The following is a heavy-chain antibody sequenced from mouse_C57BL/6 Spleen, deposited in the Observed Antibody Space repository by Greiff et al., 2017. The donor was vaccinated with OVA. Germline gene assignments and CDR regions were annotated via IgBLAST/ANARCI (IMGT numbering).Heavy chain of an antibody. CDR1: GFSLTSYG. CDR3: ARSSYYYGSSYGWYFDV. CDR2: IWSGGST. J-gene: IGHJ1*03. D-gene: IGHD1-1*01. Sequence: QVQLQQSGPGLVQPSQSLSITCTVSGFSLTSYGVHWVRQSPGKGLEWLGVIWSGGSTDYNAAFISRLSISKDNSKSQVFFKMNSLQADDTAIYYCARSSYYYGSSYGWYFDVWGTGTTVTVSS. V-gene: IGHV2-2*01.